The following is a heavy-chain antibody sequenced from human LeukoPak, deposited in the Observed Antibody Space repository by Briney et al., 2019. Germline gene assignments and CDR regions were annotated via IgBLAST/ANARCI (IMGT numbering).Heavy chain of an antibody. CDR1: GYTFTSYG. CDR3: ARDVFSTYYYDSSGLGDAFEI. CDR2: ISGNNGNT. V-gene: IGHV1-18*01. D-gene: IGHD3-22*01. J-gene: IGHJ3*02. Sequence: GASVKVSCKASGYTFTSYGISWVRQAPGQGLEWMGWISGNNGNTNYVQHLQGRVTMTTDTSTSTAYMELRSLRSDDTAVYYCARDVFSTYYYDSSGLGDAFEIWGRGTMVTVSS.